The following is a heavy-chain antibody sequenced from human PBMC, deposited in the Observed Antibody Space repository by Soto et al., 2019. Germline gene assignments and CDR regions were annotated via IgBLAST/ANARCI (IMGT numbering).Heavy chain of an antibody. CDR1: GGTFSGYA. J-gene: IGHJ4*02. CDR3: AKGRIAVAGLFDY. D-gene: IGHD6-19*01. Sequence: SVKVSCKASGGTFSGYAINWVRQAPGQGLEWMGGIIPLLGITDYGQKFQGRITIAADESTGTAYMDLRGLRSEDTAVYYCAKGRIAVAGLFDYWGQGTLVTVSS. CDR2: IIPLLGIT. V-gene: IGHV1-69*13.